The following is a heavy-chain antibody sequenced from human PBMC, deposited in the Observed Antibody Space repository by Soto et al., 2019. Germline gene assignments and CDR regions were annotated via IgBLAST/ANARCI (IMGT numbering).Heavy chain of an antibody. CDR3: AKGLEYGVIGNFDH. CDR2: ISYDGSNK. D-gene: IGHD3-16*02. V-gene: IGHV3-30*18. CDR1: GLPFSSYG. J-gene: IGHJ4*02. Sequence: GGSRSLSCAASGLPFSSYGMHWVGQAPGKGLEWVAVISYDGSNKYYADSVKGRFTISRDNSKNTLYLQVNSLRAEDTAVYYCAKGLEYGVIGNFDHRGQGSLVTVSS.